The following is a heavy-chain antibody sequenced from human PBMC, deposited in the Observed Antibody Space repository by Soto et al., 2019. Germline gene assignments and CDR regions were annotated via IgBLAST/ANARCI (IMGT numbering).Heavy chain of an antibody. Sequence: ASVEVSCKASGYTVTSYFMHWVRQAPGQGLEWMGIINPGGGNTKYSQKFQGRVTITRDTSASTAYMELSSLRSEDTAVYYCARMSLRFGEMRGENAFGIWGQATMVTDS. CDR3: ARMSLRFGEMRGENAFGI. D-gene: IGHD3-10*01. V-gene: IGHV1-46*01. J-gene: IGHJ3*02. CDR1: GYTVTSYF. CDR2: INPGGGNT.